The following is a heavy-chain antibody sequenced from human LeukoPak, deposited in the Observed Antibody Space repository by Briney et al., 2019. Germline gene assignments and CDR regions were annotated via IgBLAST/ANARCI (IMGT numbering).Heavy chain of an antibody. CDR2: INHSGST. Sequence: SETLSLTCAVYGGSFSGYYWSWIRQPPGKGLEWSGEINHSGSTNYNPSLKSRVTISVDTSKNQFSLKLSSVTAADTAVYYCARGHIAAAGKKDNWFDPWGQGTLVTVSS. V-gene: IGHV4-34*01. J-gene: IGHJ5*02. D-gene: IGHD6-13*01. CDR1: GGSFSGYY. CDR3: ARGHIAAAGKKDNWFDP.